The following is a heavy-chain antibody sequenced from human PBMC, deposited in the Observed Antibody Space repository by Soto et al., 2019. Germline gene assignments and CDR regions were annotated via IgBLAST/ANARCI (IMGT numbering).Heavy chain of an antibody. V-gene: IGHV1-2*02. Sequence: SVKVSGKASGYSVSYHYITSVRLGPGEALEWMGGIDPHNGVTSLAQKFEYRVIMTRDTSISAVYMELTSLRSDDTALYYCARAPRVSGHITVLGEASPGILEYWAQGTPVTASS. D-gene: IGHD3-3*01. CDR1: GYSVSYHY. J-gene: IGHJ4*02. CDR2: IDPHNGVT. CDR3: ARAPRVSGHITVLGEASPGILEY.